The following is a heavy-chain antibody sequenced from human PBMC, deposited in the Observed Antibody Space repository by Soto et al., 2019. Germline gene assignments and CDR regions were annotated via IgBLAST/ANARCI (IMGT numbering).Heavy chain of an antibody. Sequence: SQTLSLTCAISGESVSSNSAACNWIRQSPSRGLEWLGRTYYRSKWYNDYAVSVKSRITINPDTSKNQFSLQLNSVTPEDTAVYYCAREQLWFGELAPHYYYYGMDVWGQGTTVTVSS. D-gene: IGHD3-10*01. CDR3: AREQLWFGELAPHYYYYGMDV. J-gene: IGHJ6*02. CDR2: TYYRSKWYN. V-gene: IGHV6-1*01. CDR1: GESVSSNSAA.